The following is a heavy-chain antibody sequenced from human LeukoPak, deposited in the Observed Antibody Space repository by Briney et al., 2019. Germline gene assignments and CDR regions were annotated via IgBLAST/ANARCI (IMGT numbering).Heavy chain of an antibody. V-gene: IGHV3-23*01. J-gene: IGHJ4*02. D-gene: IGHD5-12*01. CDR3: AKDLRSGYDSPVDY. Sequence: PGGSLRLSCAASGFTFSSYAMNWVRQAPGKGLEWVSGLSGSGGSTYYADSVKGRSTISRDNSKNTLYLQMNSLRVEDTAVYYCAKDLRSGYDSPVDYWGQGTLVTVSS. CDR2: LSGSGGST. CDR1: GFTFSSYA.